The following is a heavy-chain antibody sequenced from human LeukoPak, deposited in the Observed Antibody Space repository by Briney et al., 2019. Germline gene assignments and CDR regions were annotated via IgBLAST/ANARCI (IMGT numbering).Heavy chain of an antibody. CDR1: GGSISSRNYY. J-gene: IGHJ4*02. CDR2: IYYSGST. Sequence: SETLSLTCTVSGGSISSRNYYWGWIRQPPGKGLEWIGYIYYSGSTNYNPSLKSRVTISVDTSKNQFSLKLSSVTAADTAVYYCARDSVGSFDYWGQGTLVTVSS. V-gene: IGHV4-61*01. CDR3: ARDSVGSFDY. D-gene: IGHD1-26*01.